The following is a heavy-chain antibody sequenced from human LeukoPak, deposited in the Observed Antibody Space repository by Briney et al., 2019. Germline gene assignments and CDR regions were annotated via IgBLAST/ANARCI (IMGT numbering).Heavy chain of an antibody. CDR3: AKVHFDRDMMGAFDI. V-gene: IGHV3-23*01. J-gene: IGHJ3*02. Sequence: GGSLRLSCAASGFTFSSYAMSWVRQAPGKGREWVSAISGSGGSTYYADSVKGRFTISRDNSKNTLYLQMNSLRAEDTAVYYCAKVHFDRDMMGAFDIWGQGTMVTVSS. CDR2: ISGSGGST. D-gene: IGHD3-22*01. CDR1: GFTFSSYA.